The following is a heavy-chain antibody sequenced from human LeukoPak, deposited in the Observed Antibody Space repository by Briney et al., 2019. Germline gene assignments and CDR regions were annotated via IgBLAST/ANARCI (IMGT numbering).Heavy chain of an antibody. CDR2: IYTSGST. D-gene: IGHD1-1*01. J-gene: IGHJ6*03. Sequence: SETLSLTCTVSGGSISSGSYYWSWIRQPAGKGLEWIGRIYTSGSTNYNPSLKSRVTISVDTSKNQFSLKLSSVTAADTAVYYCARVQLERQDYYYYMDVWGKGTTVTVSS. CDR1: GGSISSGSYY. CDR3: ARVQLERQDYYYYMDV. V-gene: IGHV4-61*02.